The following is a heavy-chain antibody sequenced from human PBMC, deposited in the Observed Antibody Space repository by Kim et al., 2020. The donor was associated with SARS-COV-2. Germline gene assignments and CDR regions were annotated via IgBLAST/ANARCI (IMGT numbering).Heavy chain of an antibody. V-gene: IGHV3-11*06. J-gene: IGHJ3*02. CDR2: ITTGASYT. Sequence: GGSLRLSCAASGFTLSDYYMSWIRQAPGKGLEWISYITTGASYTNYADSVKGRFTISRDNDKSSLYLQMNSLRAEDTAVYYCAREDFGFYGSGTKRGAFDIWGQGTMVTVSS. CDR1: GFTLSDYY. CDR3: AREDFGFYGSGTKRGAFDI. D-gene: IGHD3-10*01.